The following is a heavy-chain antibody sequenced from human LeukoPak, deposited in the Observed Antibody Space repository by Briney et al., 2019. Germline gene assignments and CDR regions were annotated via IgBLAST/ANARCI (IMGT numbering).Heavy chain of an antibody. CDR3: ARDLYYYGSGVGYYYYGMDV. D-gene: IGHD3-10*01. CDR1: GDSVSSNSAA. J-gene: IGHJ6*02. Sequence: SQTLSLTCAISGDSVSSNSAAWNWIRQSRSRGLEWLGRTYYRYKWYNDYAVSVKSRITINPDTSKNQFSLQLNSVTPEDTAVYYCARDLYYYGSGVGYYYYGMDVWGQGTTVTVSS. CDR2: TYYRYKWYN. V-gene: IGHV6-1*01.